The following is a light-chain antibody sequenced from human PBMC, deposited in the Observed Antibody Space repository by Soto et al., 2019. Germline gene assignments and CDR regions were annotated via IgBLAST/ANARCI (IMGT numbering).Light chain of an antibody. CDR3: QQRHIWPLT. J-gene: IGKJ4*01. Sequence: EIVLTQSPDSLSLSPGDRATLSCRASQSVGGHLAWYQQRPGQAPRLLIFDTSVTATGIPVRFRGSGSETDLTLTISSLEPEDSAVYYCQQRHIWPLTFGGGTRLEIK. CDR2: DTS. V-gene: IGKV3-11*01. CDR1: QSVGGH.